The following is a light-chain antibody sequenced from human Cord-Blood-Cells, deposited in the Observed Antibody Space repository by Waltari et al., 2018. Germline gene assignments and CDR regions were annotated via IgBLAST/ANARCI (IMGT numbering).Light chain of an antibody. J-gene: IGKJ3*01. V-gene: IGKV4-1*01. CDR3: QQYYSTIFT. CDR2: WAS. Sequence: DIVMTQSPDSLAVSLGERATINCKSSQSVLYSSNNKNYLAWYQQKPGQPPKLLIYWASTRESGVPDRFSGSESGTDFTFTISSLQAEDVAVYYCQQYYSTIFTFGPGTKVDIK. CDR1: QSVLYSSNNKNY.